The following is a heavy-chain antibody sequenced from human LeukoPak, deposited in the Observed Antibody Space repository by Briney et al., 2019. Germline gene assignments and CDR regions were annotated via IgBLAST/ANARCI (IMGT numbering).Heavy chain of an antibody. J-gene: IGHJ4*02. Sequence: GGSLRLSCAASGFTFSDYYMRWIRQAPGKGLDWVSYISSSRYPIVYADSVKGRFTLSRDNARISLYLQTNSLRAEDTAVYYCARVQPHYYDSSGYPPDYWGQGTLVTVSS. CDR2: ISSSRYPI. CDR3: ARVQPHYYDSSGYPPDY. D-gene: IGHD3-22*01. V-gene: IGHV3-11*01. CDR1: GFTFSDYY.